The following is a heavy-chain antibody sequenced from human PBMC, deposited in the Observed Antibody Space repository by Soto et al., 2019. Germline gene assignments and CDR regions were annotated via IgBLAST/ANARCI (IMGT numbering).Heavy chain of an antibody. CDR1: GGPISSRNYY. CDR3: ARGGFSADDGSDWFDP. V-gene: IGHV4-39*01. CDR2: IFYNGRT. J-gene: IGHJ5*02. D-gene: IGHD5-12*01. Sequence: QVPLQESGPGLVKPSETLSLTCSVSGGPISSRNYYWGWVRRAPGRGPEWIGNIFYNGRTDYNPSLQSRVTISVDTSKNQFSLKLGSVTAADTAIYYCARGGFSADDGSDWFDPWGHGTLVTVSS.